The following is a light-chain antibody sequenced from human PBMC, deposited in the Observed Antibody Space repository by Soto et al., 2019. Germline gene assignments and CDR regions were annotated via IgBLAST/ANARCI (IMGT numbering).Light chain of an antibody. CDR1: ASDIGGYSF. J-gene: IGLJ1*01. V-gene: IGLV2-8*01. CDR3: SAHGGTNPYV. CDR2: DVN. Sequence: QSAPTQPPSASGSPGQSVAISCTGTASDIGGYSFVSWYQQHPGKAPKLLIYDVNKRPSGVPDRFSGSKSGNTASLTVSGLQAEDEAEYYCSAHGGTNPYVFGTGTKLTVL.